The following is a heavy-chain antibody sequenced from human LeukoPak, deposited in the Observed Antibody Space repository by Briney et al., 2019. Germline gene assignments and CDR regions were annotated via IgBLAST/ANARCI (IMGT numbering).Heavy chain of an antibody. D-gene: IGHD3-22*01. CDR3: ARAWNYYDSSGYGYY. J-gene: IGHJ4*02. CDR2: INPNSGGT. CDR1: GYTFTDYY. V-gene: IGHV1-2*06. Sequence: GASVKVSCKASGYTFTDYYVHWVRQAPGQGLEWMGRINPNSGGTNYAQKFQGRVTMTRDTSISTAYMELSRLRSDDTAVYYCARAWNYYDSSGYGYYWGQGTLVTVSS.